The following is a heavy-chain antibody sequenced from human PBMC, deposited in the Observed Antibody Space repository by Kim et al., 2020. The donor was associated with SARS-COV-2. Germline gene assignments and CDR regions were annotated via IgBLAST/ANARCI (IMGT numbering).Heavy chain of an antibody. CDR2: IYYSGST. CDR3: ARNWRSVIYY. V-gene: IGHV4-39*07. CDR1: GGSISSSSYY. Sequence: SETLSLTCTVSGGSISSSSYYWGWIRQPPGKGLEWIGSIYYSGSTYYNPSLKSRVTISVDTSKNQFSLKLSSVTAADTAVYYCARNWRSVIYYWGQGTLVTVSS. J-gene: IGHJ4*02. D-gene: IGHD1-1*01.